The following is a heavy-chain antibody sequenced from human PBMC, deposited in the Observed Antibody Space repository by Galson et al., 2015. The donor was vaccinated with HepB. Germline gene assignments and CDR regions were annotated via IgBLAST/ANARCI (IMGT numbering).Heavy chain of an antibody. CDR2: INPNSGGT. CDR3: ARGGPAYSSGWYYFDY. V-gene: IGHV1-2*04. Sequence: SCKASGYTFTGYYMHWVRQAPGQGLEWMEWINPNSGGTNYAQKFQGWVTMTRDTSISTAYMELSRLRSDDTAMYYCARGGPAYSSGWYYFDYWGQGTLVTVSS. J-gene: IGHJ4*02. D-gene: IGHD6-19*01. CDR1: GYTFTGYY.